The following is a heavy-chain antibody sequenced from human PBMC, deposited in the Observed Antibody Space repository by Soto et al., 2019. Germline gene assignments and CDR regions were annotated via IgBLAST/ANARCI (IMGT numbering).Heavy chain of an antibody. D-gene: IGHD3-9*01. V-gene: IGHV3-23*01. CDR3: AKSADILTGYYIPFDY. Sequence: EVQLLESGGSLVQPGGSLRLSCEASGFTFSSYAMSWVRQAPGKGLEWVSAISGSGTSTYFADSVKGRFTISRDNSKNTLYLQMNSLRAEDTAVYYCAKSADILTGYYIPFDYWGQGTLVTVSS. CDR1: GFTFSSYA. CDR2: ISGSGTST. J-gene: IGHJ4*02.